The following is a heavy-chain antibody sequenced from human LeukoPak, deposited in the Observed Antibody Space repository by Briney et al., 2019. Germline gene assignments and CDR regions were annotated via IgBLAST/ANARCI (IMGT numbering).Heavy chain of an antibody. Sequence: GGTLRLSCEASGFTFSNYGITRVRQAPGKGLEWVSGFSGGSDHTHYADSVKGRFTISRDDSKNTVYLQMNSLRAEDTAVYYCTRWSGYGDYWGQGTLVTVS. CDR2: FSGGSDHT. CDR1: GFTFSNYG. D-gene: IGHD5-12*01. V-gene: IGHV3-23*01. CDR3: TRWSGYGDY. J-gene: IGHJ4*02.